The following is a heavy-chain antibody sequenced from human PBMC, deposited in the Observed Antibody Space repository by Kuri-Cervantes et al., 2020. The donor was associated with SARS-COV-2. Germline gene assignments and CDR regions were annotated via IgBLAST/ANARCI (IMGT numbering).Heavy chain of an antibody. CDR1: GGSFSGYY. D-gene: IGHD5-18*01. CDR3: ASQYSRRDAFDI. CDR2: INHSGST. Sequence: SETLSLTCAVSGGSFSGYYWTWIRQSPGKGLEWIGEINHSGSTNYNPSLKSRVTISVDTSKNQFSLKLSSVTAADPAVYYCASQYSRRDAFDIWGQGTMVTVSS. J-gene: IGHJ3*02. V-gene: IGHV4-34*01.